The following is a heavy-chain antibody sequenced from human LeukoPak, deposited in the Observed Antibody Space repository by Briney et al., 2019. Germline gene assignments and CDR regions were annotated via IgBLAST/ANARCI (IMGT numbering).Heavy chain of an antibody. D-gene: IGHD1-1*01. J-gene: IGHJ4*02. CDR1: GFTVSSNH. CDR2: IYSGGST. V-gene: IGHV3-53*01. CDR3: ARGPAGYN. Sequence: GGSLRLSCAASGFTVSSNHMSWVRQAPGKGLEWVSVIYSGGSTDYADSVKGRFTISRDNLKNTLYLQMNSLRAEDTAVYYCARGPAGYNWGQGTLVSFSS.